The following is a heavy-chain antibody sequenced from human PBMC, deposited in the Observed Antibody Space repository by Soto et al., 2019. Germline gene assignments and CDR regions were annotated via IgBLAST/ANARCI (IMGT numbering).Heavy chain of an antibody. CDR2: ISSDGGET. CDR1: GFPFSLYG. V-gene: IGHV3-64D*06. CDR3: VKGSAAGAGYFYDN. Sequence: GGSLRLSCSAPGFPFSLYGVQWVRQAPGKGLEYVAGISSDGGETYHADSVRGRFTISRDNPKQTLYLQMTSLRVEDTAVYYCVKGSAAGAGYFYDNWGQGTLVTVSS. J-gene: IGHJ4*02. D-gene: IGHD6-13*01.